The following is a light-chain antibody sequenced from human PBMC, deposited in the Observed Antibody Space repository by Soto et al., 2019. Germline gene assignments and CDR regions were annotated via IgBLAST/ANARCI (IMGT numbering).Light chain of an antibody. CDR1: RSNIGAGYD. CDR3: QSYDSSLSGSCV. V-gene: IGLV1-40*01. J-gene: IGLJ1*01. Sequence: QSVLTQPPSVSGAPGQRVTISCTGSRSNIGAGYDVHWYQQLPGTAPKLLIYGNSNRPSGVPDRFSGSKSGTSASLAITGLQAEDEADYYCQSYDSSLSGSCVFGTGTKVTVL. CDR2: GNS.